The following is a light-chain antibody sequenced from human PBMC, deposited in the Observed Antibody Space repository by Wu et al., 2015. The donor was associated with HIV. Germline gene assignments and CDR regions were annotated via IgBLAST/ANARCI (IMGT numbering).Light chain of an antibody. Sequence: EIVLTQSPATLSLSPGERATLSCRASQGISTYLAWYQQKPGQAPRLLIYDASNRATGIPARFSGSGSETDFTLTISGLEPEDFAVYYCQQRSTWPLTFGGGTKVEIK. V-gene: IGKV3-11*01. CDR2: DAS. J-gene: IGKJ4*01. CDR1: QGISTY. CDR3: QQRSTWPLT.